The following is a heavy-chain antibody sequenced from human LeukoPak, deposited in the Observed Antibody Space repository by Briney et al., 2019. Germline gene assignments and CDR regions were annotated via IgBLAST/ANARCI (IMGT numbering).Heavy chain of an antibody. V-gene: IGHV4-39*01. D-gene: IGHD6-19*01. Sequence: PSETLSLTCTVSGGSITSNNYSWGWIRQPPRKGLEWIGTIHYSGSTYYNPSLKSRVTISVDTSKNQFSLNLSSVTAADTAVYYCARRSLSGWYHDYWGQGTLVTVSS. CDR2: IHYSGST. CDR3: ARRSLSGWYHDY. CDR1: GGSITSNNYS. J-gene: IGHJ4*02.